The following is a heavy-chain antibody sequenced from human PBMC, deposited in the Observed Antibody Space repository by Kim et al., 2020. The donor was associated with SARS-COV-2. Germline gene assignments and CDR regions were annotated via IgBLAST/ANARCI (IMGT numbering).Heavy chain of an antibody. CDR3: AKDLRDYSSSWWEYNWFDP. D-gene: IGHD6-13*01. CDR2: ISGSGANT. CDR1: GFIFSSYA. V-gene: IGHV3-23*01. Sequence: GGSLRLSCAASGFIFSSYAMSWVRQAPGKGLEWVSTISGSGANTYYADSVKGRFTISRDNSKNTLYLQMNSLRAEDTAVYYCAKDLRDYSSSWWEYNWFDPWGQGTLVTVSS. J-gene: IGHJ5*02.